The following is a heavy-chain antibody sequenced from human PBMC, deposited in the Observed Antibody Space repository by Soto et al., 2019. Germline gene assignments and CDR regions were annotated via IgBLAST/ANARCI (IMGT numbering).Heavy chain of an antibody. CDR3: AKSLYDFWSACAY. CDR2: ISGGGGTT. D-gene: IGHD3-3*01. V-gene: IGHV3-23*01. CDR1: GFTFSSHA. Sequence: GGSLRLSCRVSGFTFSSHAMSWVRLAPGKGLECVSGISGGGGTTFYADSVKGRFTVSRGNSKNTLYLQMNSLRAEDTAVYYCAKSLYDFWSACAYWGQGTLVTVSS. J-gene: IGHJ4*02.